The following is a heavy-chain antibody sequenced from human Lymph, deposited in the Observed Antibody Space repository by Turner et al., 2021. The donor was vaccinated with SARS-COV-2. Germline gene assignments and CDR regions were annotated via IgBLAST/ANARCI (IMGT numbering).Heavy chain of an antibody. CDR3: ARDFVVYGMDV. Sequence: EVRLVETGGGLIQPGGCLRLSCAASGLTVSSKYMNWVRQAPGKGLEWVSVIYSGGSTCYADSVKGRFTISRYNSKNTLYLQMNSLRAEDTAVYYCARDFVVYGMDVWGQGTTVTVSS. V-gene: IGHV3-53*02. D-gene: IGHD3-16*02. CDR2: IYSGGST. J-gene: IGHJ6*02. CDR1: GLTVSSKY.